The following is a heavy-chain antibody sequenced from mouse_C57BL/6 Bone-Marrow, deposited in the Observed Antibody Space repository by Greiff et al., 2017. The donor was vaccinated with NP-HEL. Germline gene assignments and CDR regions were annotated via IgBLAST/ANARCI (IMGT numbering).Heavy chain of an antibody. J-gene: IGHJ3*01. CDR2: ISSGGSYT. CDR3: ASLFAY. CDR1: GFTFSSYC. Sequence: EVQGVESGGGLVQPGGSLKLSCAASGFTFSSYCMSWVRQTPDQRLEWVATISSGGSYTYYPDSVKGRFTISRDNAKNTLYLQMSSLKSEDTAMYYCASLFAYWGQGTLVTVSA. V-gene: IGHV5-6*01.